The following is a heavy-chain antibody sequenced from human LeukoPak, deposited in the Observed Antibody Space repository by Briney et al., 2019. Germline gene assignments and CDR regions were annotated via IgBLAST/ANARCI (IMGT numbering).Heavy chain of an antibody. CDR3: ARRLYSSSSGPDY. CDR1: GYSFTSYW. V-gene: IGHV5-51*01. CDR2: IYPGDSDT. J-gene: IGHJ4*02. Sequence: GESLKISCKGSGYSFTSYWIGWVRQMPGKGLEWMGIIYPGDSDTRSSPSFQGQVTISADKSISTAYLQWSSLKASDTAMYYCARRLYSSSSGPDYWGQGTLVTVSS. D-gene: IGHD6-6*01.